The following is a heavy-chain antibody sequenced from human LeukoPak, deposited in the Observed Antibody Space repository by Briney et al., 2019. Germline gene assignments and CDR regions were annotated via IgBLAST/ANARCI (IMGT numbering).Heavy chain of an antibody. CDR1: GYTFTGYY. J-gene: IGHJ4*02. CDR2: ISPNSGGT. D-gene: IGHD3-22*01. V-gene: IGHV1-2*02. Sequence: ASVKVSCKASGYTFTGYYMHWVRQAPGQGLEWMGWISPNSGGTNYAQQFQGRVTMTRDTSISTAYMELSRLRSDDTAVYYCARDLSLSRYDSSGYYPDYWGQGTLVTVSS. CDR3: ARDLSLSRYDSSGYYPDY.